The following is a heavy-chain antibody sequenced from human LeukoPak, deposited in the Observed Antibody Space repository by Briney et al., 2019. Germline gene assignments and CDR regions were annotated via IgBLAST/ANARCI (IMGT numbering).Heavy chain of an antibody. CDR3: AVGSYFDY. CDR1: GCTVRSNY. CDR2: VYSSDT. D-gene: IGHD1-26*01. V-gene: IGHV3-53*01. J-gene: IGHJ4*02. Sequence: PGGALRLSCAAPGCTVRSNYKRWVGQDPREGLEGGLVVYSSDTYYADSVKAGFPISRDNSKNTMYIPMNRLTDQYTDVSYRAVGSYFDYWGKGTTVTVSS.